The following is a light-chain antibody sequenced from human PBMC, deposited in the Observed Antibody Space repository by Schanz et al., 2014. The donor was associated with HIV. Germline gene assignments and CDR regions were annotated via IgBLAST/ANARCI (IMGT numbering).Light chain of an antibody. CDR3: QQYNNWPLT. J-gene: IGKJ3*01. CDR1: QSVSSN. Sequence: EIVMTQSPATLSVSPGERATLSCRASQSVSSNLAWYQQKPGQAPRLLIYGASTRATGIPARFSGSGSGTEFTLTINSLQSEDFAVYYCQQYNNWPLTFGPGTKVEIK. V-gene: IGKV3-15*01. CDR2: GAS.